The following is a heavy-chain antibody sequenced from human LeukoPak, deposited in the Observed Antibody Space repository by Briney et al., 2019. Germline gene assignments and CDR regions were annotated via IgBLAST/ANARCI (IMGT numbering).Heavy chain of an antibody. V-gene: IGHV3-53*01. CDR2: IYSGGST. CDR3: ARDLFGYDSSGSLVGGDI. J-gene: IGHJ3*02. D-gene: IGHD3-22*01. CDR1: GFTVSSNY. Sequence: GGSLRLSCAASGFTVSSNYMSWVRQAPGKGVEWVSVIYSGGSTYYADSVKGRFTISRDNSKNTLYLQMNSLRAEDTAVYYCARDLFGYDSSGSLVGGDIWGQGTMVTVSS.